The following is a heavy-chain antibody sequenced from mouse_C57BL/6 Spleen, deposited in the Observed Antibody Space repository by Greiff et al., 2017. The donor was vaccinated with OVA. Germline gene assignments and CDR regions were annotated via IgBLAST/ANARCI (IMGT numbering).Heavy chain of an antibody. CDR1: GYTFTSYW. Sequence: QVQLQQPGAELVKPGASVKVSCKASGYTFTSYWMHWVKQRPGQGLEWIGRSHPSDSDTNYNQKFKGKATLTVDKSSSTAYMQLRLLTSEDSAVYDCAIDYGNYYAMDYWGQGTSVTVSS. V-gene: IGHV1-74*01. CDR3: AIDYGNYYAMDY. D-gene: IGHD2-1*01. CDR2: SHPSDSDT. J-gene: IGHJ4*01.